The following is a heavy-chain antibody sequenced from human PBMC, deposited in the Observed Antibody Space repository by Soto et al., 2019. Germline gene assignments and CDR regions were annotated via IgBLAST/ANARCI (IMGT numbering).Heavy chain of an antibody. CDR2: IYYSGST. CDR1: GSSISSYY. J-gene: IGHJ4*02. CDR3: ARSGNSNGLVFDY. Sequence: QVQLQESGPGLVKPSETLSLTCTVSGSSISSYYWSWIRQTPGKGLEWIAYIYYSGSTNDNPSLKSRVTISADPSRTQFSLKLTVVTAADTAVYYCARSGNSNGLVFDYWGQGTLVTVSS. D-gene: IGHD5-18*01. V-gene: IGHV4-59*03.